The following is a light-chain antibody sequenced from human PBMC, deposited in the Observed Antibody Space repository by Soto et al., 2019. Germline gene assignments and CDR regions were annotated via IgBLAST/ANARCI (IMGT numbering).Light chain of an antibody. CDR2: GSS. CDR1: QNVSSNL. V-gene: IGKV3-20*01. CDR3: QKYGNFWT. Sequence: TVLTQYPGTQALSPGERATLSSRASQNVSSNLLVWYQQHPGQAPRLLIYGSSSRATGIPDRFSGSGSGTDFSLTIRRLEPDDFAVYYCQKYGNFWTFGQGTKVDIK. J-gene: IGKJ1*01.